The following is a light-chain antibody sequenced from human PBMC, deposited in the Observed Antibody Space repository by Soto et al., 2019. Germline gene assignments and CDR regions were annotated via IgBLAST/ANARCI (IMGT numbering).Light chain of an antibody. V-gene: IGKV3-11*01. CDR1: QSVGSY. CDR3: QQRSSWPGT. J-gene: IGKJ1*01. Sequence: EIVLTQSPATLSLSPGERATLSCRASQSVGSYLAWYQQKPGQAPRLLLYDASNRATGIPTRFSGSGSGTDFTLTISSLEPEDFAVYYCQQRSSWPGTFGQGTKVEIK. CDR2: DAS.